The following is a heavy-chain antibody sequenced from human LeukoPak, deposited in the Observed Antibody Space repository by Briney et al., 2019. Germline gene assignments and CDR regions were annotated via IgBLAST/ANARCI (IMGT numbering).Heavy chain of an antibody. CDR3: ARGYSGYDLGEDY. Sequence: GGSLGLSCAASGFTFSSYAMHWVRQAPGKGLEWVAVISYDGSSKYYADSVKGRFTISRDNSKNTLYLQMNSLRAEDTAVYYCARGYSGYDLGEDYWGQGTLVTVSS. D-gene: IGHD5-12*01. CDR1: GFTFSSYA. J-gene: IGHJ4*02. V-gene: IGHV3-30*04. CDR2: ISYDGSSK.